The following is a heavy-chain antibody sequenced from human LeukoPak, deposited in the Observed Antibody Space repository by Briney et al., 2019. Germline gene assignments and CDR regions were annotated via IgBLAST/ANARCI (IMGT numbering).Heavy chain of an antibody. CDR3: ARIAGYCDYHGGADY. V-gene: IGHV4-34*01. Sequence: SETLSLTCAVYGGSFSGYYWSWIRQPPGKGLEWIGEINHSGSTNYNPSLKSRVTISVDTSKNQFSLKLSSVTAADTAVYYCARIAGYCDYHGGADYWGQGTLVTVSS. CDR2: INHSGST. J-gene: IGHJ4*02. D-gene: IGHD4-17*01. CDR1: GGSFSGYY.